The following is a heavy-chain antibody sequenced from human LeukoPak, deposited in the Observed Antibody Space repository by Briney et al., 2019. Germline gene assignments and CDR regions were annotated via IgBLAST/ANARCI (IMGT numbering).Heavy chain of an antibody. CDR2: INHSGST. V-gene: IGHV4-34*01. CDR3: ARVGVRGVIKVFDY. CDR1: GGSFSGYY. D-gene: IGHD3-10*01. Sequence: PSETLSLTCAVYGGSFSGYYWSWIRQPPGKGLEWIGEINHSGSTNYNPSLKSRVTISVDTSKNQFSLKLSSVTAADTAVYYCARVGVRGVIKVFDYWGQGTLVTVSS. J-gene: IGHJ4*02.